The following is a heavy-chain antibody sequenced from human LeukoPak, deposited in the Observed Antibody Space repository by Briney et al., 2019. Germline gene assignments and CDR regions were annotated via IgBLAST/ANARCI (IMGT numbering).Heavy chain of an antibody. CDR1: GASISRYY. D-gene: IGHD4-17*01. J-gene: IGHJ4*02. CDR3: AGEGDYWHRFDY. CDR2: IFHSGST. Sequence: SETLSLTCTVSGASISRYYWTWIRQPPGKGLEWIGNIFHSGSTNYNTSLKSRVTISVEASKNQFSLRLSSVTAADTAVYYCAGEGDYWHRFDYWGRGTLVTVSS. V-gene: IGHV4-59*01.